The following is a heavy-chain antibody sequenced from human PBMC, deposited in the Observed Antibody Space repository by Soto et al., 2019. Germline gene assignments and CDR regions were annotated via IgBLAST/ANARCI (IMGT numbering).Heavy chain of an antibody. CDR1: GFTFSSYA. J-gene: IGHJ5*02. CDR2: ISGSGGST. V-gene: IGHV3-23*01. CDR3: AKTKLRFLEWLSLAP. Sequence: PGGSLRLSCAASGFTFSSYAMIWVRQAPGKGLEWVSAISGSGGSTYYADSVKGRFTISRDNSKNTLYLQMNSLRAEDTAVYYCAKTKLRFLEWLSLAPWGQGTLVTVSS. D-gene: IGHD3-3*01.